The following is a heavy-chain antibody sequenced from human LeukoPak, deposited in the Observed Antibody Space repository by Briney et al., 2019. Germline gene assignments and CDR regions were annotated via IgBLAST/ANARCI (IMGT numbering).Heavy chain of an antibody. J-gene: IGHJ4*02. D-gene: IGHD3/OR15-3a*01. Sequence: SVKVSCKASGGSLNNHGVSWLRQAPGQGLEWMGRIIPMFGHIIYAEKFQGRVTISADKSTDPAYVEVSRLSSDDTAMYYCATDLQSDFWTGYYWDFWGQGTLVTVSS. CDR2: IIPMFGHI. V-gene: IGHV1-69*04. CDR3: ATDLQSDFWTGYYWDF. CDR1: GGSLNNHG.